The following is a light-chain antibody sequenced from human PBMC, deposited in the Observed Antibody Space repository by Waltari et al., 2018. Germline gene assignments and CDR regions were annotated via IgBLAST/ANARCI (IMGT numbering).Light chain of an antibody. CDR2: DVT. V-gene: IGLV2-14*01. J-gene: IGLJ2*01. Sequence: QSALTQPASVSGSPGQSITISCTGTSSDVGGYNYVSWYQQHPGKAPKLMIYDVTRWPSGVSNRFSGSKSGTTASLTISGLQAEDEADYYCTSYTSTNTVVFGGGTKVTVL. CDR1: SSDVGGYNY. CDR3: TSYTSTNTVV.